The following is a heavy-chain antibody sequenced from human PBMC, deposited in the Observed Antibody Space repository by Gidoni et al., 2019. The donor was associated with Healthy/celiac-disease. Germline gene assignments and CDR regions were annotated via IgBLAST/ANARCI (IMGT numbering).Heavy chain of an antibody. D-gene: IGHD1-26*01. CDR2: IISSSSTI. CDR1: RSTFSSYS. Sequence: EVQLVESGGGLVQPGGPLRLSCAASRSTFSSYSMNWVRQAPGKGLEWVLYIISSSSTIYYADSVKGRFTISRDNAKNSLYLKMNSLRDEDTAVYYCASGSLGATSGYWGQGTLVTVSS. J-gene: IGHJ4*02. CDR3: ASGSLGATSGY. V-gene: IGHV3-48*02.